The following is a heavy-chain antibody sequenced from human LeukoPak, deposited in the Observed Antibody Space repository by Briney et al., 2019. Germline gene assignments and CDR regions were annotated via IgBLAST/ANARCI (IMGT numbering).Heavy chain of an antibody. J-gene: IGHJ6*02. D-gene: IGHD6-19*01. Sequence: ASVKVSCKASGYTFTSYDINWVRQATGQGLEWMGWMNPNSGNTGYAQNFKGRVTATRDTSTSTVYMEMSSLNSEDTAVYYCARGLESSGWYGMDVWGQGTTIIVSS. CDR3: ARGLESSGWYGMDV. CDR2: MNPNSGNT. V-gene: IGHV1-8*01. CDR1: GYTFTSYD.